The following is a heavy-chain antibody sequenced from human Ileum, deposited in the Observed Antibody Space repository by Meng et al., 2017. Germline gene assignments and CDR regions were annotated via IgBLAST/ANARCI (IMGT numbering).Heavy chain of an antibody. J-gene: IGHJ4*02. V-gene: IGHV4-61*08. CDR2: AST. Sequence: QFRLQRSGPGRVTPSGTLSLTGAFSGGSVSSSGYQWGWIRQPPGKGLEWIGYASTNYNPSLKSRVTISVDTSKNQFSLKLTSVTAADTAVYYCARDHWGSLDYWGQGVLVTVSS. CDR1: GGSVSSSGYQ. CDR3: ARDHWGSLDY. D-gene: IGHD7-27*01.